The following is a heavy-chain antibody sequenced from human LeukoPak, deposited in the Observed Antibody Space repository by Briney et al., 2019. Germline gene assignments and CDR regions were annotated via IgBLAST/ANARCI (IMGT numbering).Heavy chain of an antibody. J-gene: IGHJ4*02. Sequence: PGGSLRLSCAVSGFTFSNYWMHWVRQAPGKGLVWVSRIKSDGSRTDYADSVKGRFTISRDNAKNTLYLQMNSLRLEDTAVYYCARASDRMYDEFWEGYFSSFDFWGQGTLVTVSS. CDR1: GFTFSNYW. CDR2: IKSDGSRT. CDR3: ARASDRMYDEFWEGYFSSFDF. V-gene: IGHV3-74*01. D-gene: IGHD3-3*01.